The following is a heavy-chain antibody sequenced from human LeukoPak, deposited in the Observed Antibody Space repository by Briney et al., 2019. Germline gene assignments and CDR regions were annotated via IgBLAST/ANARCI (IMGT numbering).Heavy chain of an antibody. V-gene: IGHV3-53*01. CDR2: IYSGGNT. D-gene: IGHD2-15*01. Sequence: GGSLRLSCAASGFTVSSNSWSWVRQAPGKGLEWVSFIYSGGNTHYSDSVKGRFTLSRDNSKNTLYLQMNSLRAEDTAIYYCARRAGEYSHPYDYWGQGTLVTVSS. CDR1: GFTVSSNS. CDR3: ARRAGEYSHPYDY. J-gene: IGHJ4*02.